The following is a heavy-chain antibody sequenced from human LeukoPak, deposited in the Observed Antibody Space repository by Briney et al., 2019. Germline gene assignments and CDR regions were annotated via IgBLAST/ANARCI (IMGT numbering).Heavy chain of an antibody. V-gene: IGHV4-34*01. Sequence: SETLSLTCAVYGEPFSGYYWSWIRQSPGKGLEWIGEVNHSGSTNYNPSLKSRVTISVDTSKNQFSLKLSSVTAADTAVYYCARGGPGQQLVLVYWGQGTLVTVSS. CDR1: GEPFSGYY. CDR3: ARGGPGQQLVLVY. CDR2: VNHSGST. D-gene: IGHD6-13*01. J-gene: IGHJ4*02.